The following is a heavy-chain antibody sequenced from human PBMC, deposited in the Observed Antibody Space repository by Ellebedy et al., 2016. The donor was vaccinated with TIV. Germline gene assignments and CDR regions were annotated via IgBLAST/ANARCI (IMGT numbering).Heavy chain of an antibody. J-gene: IGHJ4*02. Sequence: MPSETLFLTCTVSGDSISGSDYHWGWIRQPPGKGLEWIAIIHYSGSTHYSPSLKSRVTISVDTSKNQFSLKLSSVTAADTAVYYCARQVWAGYSGYGIYYFDYWGQGILVTVSS. CDR1: GDSISGSDYH. CDR2: IHYSGST. D-gene: IGHD5-12*01. CDR3: ARQVWAGYSGYGIYYFDY. V-gene: IGHV4-39*01.